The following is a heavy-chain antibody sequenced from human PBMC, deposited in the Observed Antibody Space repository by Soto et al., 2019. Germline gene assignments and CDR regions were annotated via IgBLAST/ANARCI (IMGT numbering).Heavy chain of an antibody. J-gene: IGHJ4*02. D-gene: IGHD5-18*01. V-gene: IGHV1-69*12. CDR2: IIPMFGTA. CDR1: GGTFSTYA. Sequence: QVQLVQSGAEVKKPESSVKVSCKAPGGTFSTYAISWVRQAPGQGLEWMGGIIPMFGTANYEQRFQDRVTITADESTNTVYMELSSLSSEDTAVYFCASGIQLWLRRINNGYSGWGQGTLVTVSS. CDR3: ASGIQLWLRRINNGYSG.